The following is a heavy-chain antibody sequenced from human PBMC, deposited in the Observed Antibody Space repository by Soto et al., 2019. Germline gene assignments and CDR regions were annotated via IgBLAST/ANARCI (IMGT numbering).Heavy chain of an antibody. CDR1: GFTFNYYA. CDR3: AKDECCGFDYMDV. Sequence: GESLKISCAASGFTFNYYAMSWVRQAPGKGLEWVAGISNGGSPTYYADSVKGRFAVSRDNSMNTLFLQMNSLRPEDTAVYYCAKDECCGFDYMDVWGKGATVTVSS. D-gene: IGHD2-21*01. V-gene: IGHV3-23*01. J-gene: IGHJ6*03. CDR2: ISNGGSPT.